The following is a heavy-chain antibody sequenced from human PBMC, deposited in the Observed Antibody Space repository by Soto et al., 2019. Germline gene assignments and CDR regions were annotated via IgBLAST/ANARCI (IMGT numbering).Heavy chain of an antibody. CDR3: ARTYGSGSYYAGY. CDR1: GGSISSYY. Sequence: SEXLSLTCTVAGGSISSYYWSWIRQPPGKGLEWIGYIYSSGNTYYNPSLKSRVTISLDTSKNQFSLKLSSVTAADTAVYYCARTYGSGSYYAGYWGQGTLVTVSS. V-gene: IGHV4-59*08. J-gene: IGHJ4*02. CDR2: IYSSGNT. D-gene: IGHD3-10*01.